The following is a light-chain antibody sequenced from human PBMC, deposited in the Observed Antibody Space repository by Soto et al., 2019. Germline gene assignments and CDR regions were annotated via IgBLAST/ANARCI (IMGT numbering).Light chain of an antibody. J-gene: IGKJ4*01. CDR3: QQRANWPLT. Sequence: EIVLTQSPATVSLSPGERVTLSCRASQYVNIYLAWYQQKPGQSPRLLIYDASNRATGVPARFSGSGSGTDFTLTISSLESEDFAVYYCQQRANWPLTFGGGTKVEIK. CDR1: QYVNIY. V-gene: IGKV3-11*01. CDR2: DAS.